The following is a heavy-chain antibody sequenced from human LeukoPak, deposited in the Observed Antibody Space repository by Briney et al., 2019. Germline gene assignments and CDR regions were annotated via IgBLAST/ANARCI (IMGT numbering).Heavy chain of an antibody. CDR3: ARKNSYGRGYYYYYGMDL. D-gene: IGHD5-18*01. Sequence: KSSQTLSLTCSVSGGSISSGSYYWSWVRQPAGKGLEWIGRIYTTGSTNYNPSLKSRVTISVDTSKNQFSLKLSSVTAADTAVYYWARKNSYGRGYYYYYGMDLGGKGPTVTVSS. CDR1: GGSISSGSYY. V-gene: IGHV4-61*02. J-gene: IGHJ6*04. CDR2: IYTTGST.